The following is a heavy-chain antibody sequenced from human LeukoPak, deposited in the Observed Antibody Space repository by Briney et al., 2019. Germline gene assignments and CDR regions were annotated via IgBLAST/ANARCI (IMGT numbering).Heavy chain of an antibody. CDR2: INPNSGGT. Sequence: GASVKVSCKASGYTFTGYYMHWVRQAPGQGLEWMGWINPNSGGTNYAQKFQGRVTMTRDTSISTVNMGLSRLESDDTAVYYCARASGGSYLGAFDIWGQGTMVIVSS. J-gene: IGHJ3*02. CDR1: GYTFTGYY. CDR3: ARASGGSYLGAFDI. D-gene: IGHD1-26*01. V-gene: IGHV1-2*02.